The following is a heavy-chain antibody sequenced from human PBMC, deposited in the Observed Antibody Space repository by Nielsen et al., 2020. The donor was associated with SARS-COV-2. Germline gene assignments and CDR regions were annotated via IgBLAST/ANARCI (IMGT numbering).Heavy chain of an antibody. J-gene: IGHJ4*02. D-gene: IGHD3-10*01. CDR2: IYTSGST. Sequence: SETLSLTCTVSGGSISSGSYYWSWIRQPAGKGLEWIGRIYTSGSTNYNPAPKRRVTISVDTPKNQFSLKCSSVTAADTAVYYCARHPLVLLWFGGLDYWGQGTLVTVSS. V-gene: IGHV4-61*02. CDR3: ARHPLVLLWFGGLDY. CDR1: GGSISSGSYY.